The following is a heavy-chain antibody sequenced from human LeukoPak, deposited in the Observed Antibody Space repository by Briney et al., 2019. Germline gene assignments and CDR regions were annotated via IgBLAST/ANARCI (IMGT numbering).Heavy chain of an antibody. CDR3: ARDQGYFDWLSQNYYFDY. J-gene: IGHJ4*02. D-gene: IGHD3-9*01. CDR1: GFTFSSYA. CDR2: ISYDGSNK. V-gene: IGHV3-30-3*01. Sequence: GRSLRLSCAASGFTFSSYAMHWVRQAPGKGLEWVAVISYDGSNKYYADSVKGRFTISRDNSKNTLYLQMNGLRAEDTAVYYCARDQGYFDWLSQNYYFDYWGQGTLVTVSS.